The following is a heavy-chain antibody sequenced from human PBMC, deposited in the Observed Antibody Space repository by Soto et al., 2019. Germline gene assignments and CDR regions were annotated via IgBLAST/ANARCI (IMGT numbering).Heavy chain of an antibody. V-gene: IGHV3-48*01. CDR2: ISSSSSSI. CDR3: ARDGRIAARPEGFDY. D-gene: IGHD6-6*01. J-gene: IGHJ4*02. Sequence: PGGSLRLSCAASGFTFSSYSMNWVRQAPGKGLEWVSIISSSSSSINYADSVKGRFTISRDNAKNTLYLQMNSLRAEDTAVYYCARDGRIAARPEGFDYWGQGTLVTVSS. CDR1: GFTFSSYS.